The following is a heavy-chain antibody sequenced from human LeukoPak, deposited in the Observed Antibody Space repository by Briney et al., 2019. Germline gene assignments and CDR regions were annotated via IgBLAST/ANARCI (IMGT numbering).Heavy chain of an antibody. Sequence: PGGSLKLSCAASGFTFSGSTIHWVRQASGKGLEWVGRIRTNPNNYATAYGTSVKGRFTLSRDDSRNTAYLQMNSLKTEDTAVYYCAKLPHPIAAAGDYGMDVWGQGTTVTVSS. CDR3: AKLPHPIAAAGDYGMDV. D-gene: IGHD6-13*01. CDR2: IRTNPNNYAT. J-gene: IGHJ6*02. CDR1: GFTFSGST. V-gene: IGHV3-73*01.